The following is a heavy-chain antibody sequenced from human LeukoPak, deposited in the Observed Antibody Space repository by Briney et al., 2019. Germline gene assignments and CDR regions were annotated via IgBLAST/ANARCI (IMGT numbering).Heavy chain of an antibody. D-gene: IGHD6-13*01. V-gene: IGHV1-2*02. J-gene: IGHJ6*02. CDR1: GYTFTDYY. Sequence: ASVKVSCKASGYTFTDYYIHWVRQAPGQGLEYMGWISPNSGGTNYAQMFQGRVTMTTDTSISTAYMEVSRLRSDDTAVYYCARVRIGQQLDKYYYYAMDVWGQGTTVTVSS. CDR2: ISPNSGGT. CDR3: ARVRIGQQLDKYYYYAMDV.